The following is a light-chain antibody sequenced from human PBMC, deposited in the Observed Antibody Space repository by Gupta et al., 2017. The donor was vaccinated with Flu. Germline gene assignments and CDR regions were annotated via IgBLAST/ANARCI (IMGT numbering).Light chain of an antibody. CDR1: QCINSY. CDR3: QKYNSAPHT. Sequence: DIQMTQSPSSLSASVGDRVTITCRASQCINSYLAWYQQRPGKVPKLLIYGASTLQSGVPSRFSGSGSGTDVTLTISSLQPEDVATYYCQKYNSAPHTLGQGTRLEIK. J-gene: IGKJ2*01. CDR2: GAS. V-gene: IGKV1-27*01.